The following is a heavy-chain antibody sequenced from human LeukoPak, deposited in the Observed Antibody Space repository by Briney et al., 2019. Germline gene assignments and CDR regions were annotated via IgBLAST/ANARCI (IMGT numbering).Heavy chain of an antibody. J-gene: IGHJ4*02. Sequence: GGSLRLSCAASGFTFSTYVMGWVRQAPGKGLEWVSAISGSGGSTYYADSVKGRFTISRDNSKNTLYLQMNSLGADDTAVYYCAKGNWRYFDYWGQGTLVTVSS. CDR2: ISGSGGST. CDR1: GFTFSTYV. V-gene: IGHV3-23*01. D-gene: IGHD1-1*01. CDR3: AKGNWRYFDY.